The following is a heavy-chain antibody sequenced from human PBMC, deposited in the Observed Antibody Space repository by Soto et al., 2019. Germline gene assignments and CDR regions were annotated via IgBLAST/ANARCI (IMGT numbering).Heavy chain of an antibody. V-gene: IGHV6-1*01. Sequence: SQTLSLTCAISGDSVSSISVAWSWIRQSPSRGLEWLGRICYRSKWYNDYAVSVKSRITINPDTSKNQFSLQLNSVTPDDTAVYYCAREGIPNFYYVDVWGKGTTVTVSS. D-gene: IGHD6-13*01. CDR1: GDSVSSISVA. CDR2: ICYRSKWYN. J-gene: IGHJ6*03. CDR3: AREGIPNFYYVDV.